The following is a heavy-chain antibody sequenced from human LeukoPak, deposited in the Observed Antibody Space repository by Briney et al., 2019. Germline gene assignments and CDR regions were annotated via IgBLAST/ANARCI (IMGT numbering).Heavy chain of an antibody. V-gene: IGHV3-21*01. J-gene: IGHJ3*02. CDR1: GFTFSSYS. Sequence: PGGSLRLSCAASGFTFSSYSMNWVRQAPGKGLEWVSSISSSSSYIYYADSVKGRFTISRDNAKNSLYLQMNSLRAEDTAVYYCARIRGIADAFDIWGQGTMVTVSS. CDR2: ISSSSSYI. CDR3: ARIRGIADAFDI. D-gene: IGHD6-13*01.